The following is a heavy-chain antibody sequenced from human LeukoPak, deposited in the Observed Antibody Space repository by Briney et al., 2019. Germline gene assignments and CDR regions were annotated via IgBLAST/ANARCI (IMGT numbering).Heavy chain of an antibody. V-gene: IGHV3-23*01. CDR3: ARGRRTDFHYHHYMHV. CDR2: ILGSVDST. CDR1: ALCPSIFA. J-gene: IGHJ6*03. Sequence: GGSLRLSCVASALCPSIFAMNWVRQGEGKGLEWVSGILGSVDSTYHADSVRGRFTISRDNSTNTLYIHMDSLSGEDTAVYYCARGRRTDFHYHHYMHVLGKGTAVTLSS. D-gene: IGHD3-3*01.